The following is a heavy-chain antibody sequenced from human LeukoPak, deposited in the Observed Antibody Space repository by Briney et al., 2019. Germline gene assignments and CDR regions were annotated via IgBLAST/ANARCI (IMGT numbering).Heavy chain of an antibody. CDR3: ARLRAMGIAVDPFDY. D-gene: IGHD6-19*01. V-gene: IGHV1-18*01. CDR2: ISAYNGST. CDR1: GYTFTSYG. Sequence: ASVKVSCKASGYTFTSYGISWVRQAPGQGLEWMGWISAYNGSTNYAQKLRGRVTMTTDTSTSTAYMELRSLRSDDTAVYYCARLRAMGIAVDPFDYWGQGTLVTVSS. J-gene: IGHJ4*02.